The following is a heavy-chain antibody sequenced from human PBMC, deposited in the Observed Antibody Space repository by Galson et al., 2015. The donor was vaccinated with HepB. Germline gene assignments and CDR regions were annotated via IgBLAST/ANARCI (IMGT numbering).Heavy chain of an antibody. V-gene: IGHV1-18*04. Sequence: SVKVSCKASGYTFTSYGISWVRQAPGQGLEWMGWISAYNGNTNYAQKLQGRVTMTTDTSTSTAYMELRSLRSDDTAVYYCARDLPMVRGVIKGWFDPWGQGTLVTVSS. CDR3: ARDLPMVRGVIKGWFDP. CDR1: GYTFTSYG. J-gene: IGHJ5*02. D-gene: IGHD3-10*01. CDR2: ISAYNGNT.